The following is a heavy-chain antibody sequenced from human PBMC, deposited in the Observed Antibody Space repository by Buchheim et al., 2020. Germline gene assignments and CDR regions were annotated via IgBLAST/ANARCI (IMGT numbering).Heavy chain of an antibody. CDR2: IYYSGST. V-gene: IGHV4-59*01. CDR1: GGSISSYY. J-gene: IGHJ6*02. Sequence: QVQLQESGPGLVKPSETLSLTCTVSGGSISSYYWSWIRQPPGKGLEWIGYIYYSGSTNYNPSLKSRVTISVDTSKNQFSLKLSSVTAADTAVYYCARHSGSYYYYGMDVWGQGTT. CDR3: ARHSGSYYYYGMDV. D-gene: IGHD1-26*01.